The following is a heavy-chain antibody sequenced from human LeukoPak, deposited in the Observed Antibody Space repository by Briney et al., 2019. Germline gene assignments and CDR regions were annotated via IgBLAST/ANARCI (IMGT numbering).Heavy chain of an antibody. V-gene: IGHV4-34*01. J-gene: IGHJ4*02. CDR3: ARGPGTWYYY. Sequence: SETLSLTCAVYGGSFSGYYWSWIRQPPGKGLEWIGEINHSGSSNYNPSLKSRVTISIDTSKNQFSLKLSSVTAADTALYYCARGPGTWYYYWGQGTLVTVSS. D-gene: IGHD6-13*01. CDR2: INHSGSS. CDR1: GGSFSGYY.